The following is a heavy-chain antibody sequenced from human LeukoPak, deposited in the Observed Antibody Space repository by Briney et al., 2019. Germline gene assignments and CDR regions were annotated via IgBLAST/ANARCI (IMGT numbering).Heavy chain of an antibody. Sequence: GGSLRLSCAASGFTFSSYWMHWVRQAPGKGLVWVSRINSDGSSTSYADSVKGRFTISRDNSKNTLYLQMNSLRAEDTAVYYCAKDAVTIFGVVNRPFPYYYGMDVWGQGTTVTVSS. J-gene: IGHJ6*02. CDR3: AKDAVTIFGVVNRPFPYYYGMDV. CDR2: INSDGSST. CDR1: GFTFSSYW. D-gene: IGHD3-3*01. V-gene: IGHV3-74*01.